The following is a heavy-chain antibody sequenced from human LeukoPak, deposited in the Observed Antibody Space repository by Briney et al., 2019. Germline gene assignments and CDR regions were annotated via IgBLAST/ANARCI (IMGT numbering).Heavy chain of an antibody. D-gene: IGHD2-8*01. Sequence: PGGSLRLSCAASGFTFSSYEMNWVRQAPGKGLEWVSYISSSGTTTFYADSVKGRFTISRDNAKNSLYLQMNSLRAEDTAVYYCAKDPDCTSGVCYTFFDYWGQGTLVTVSS. CDR2: ISSSGTTT. V-gene: IGHV3-48*03. J-gene: IGHJ4*02. CDR3: AKDPDCTSGVCYTFFDY. CDR1: GFTFSSYE.